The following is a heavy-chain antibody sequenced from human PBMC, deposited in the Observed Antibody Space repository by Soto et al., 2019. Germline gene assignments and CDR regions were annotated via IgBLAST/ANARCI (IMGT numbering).Heavy chain of an antibody. D-gene: IGHD5-18*01. V-gene: IGHV3-30*03. CDR1: RFIFISYG. CDR3: ASTVDTTMVTWALGN. J-gene: IGHJ1*01. CDR2: TSYDGNNK. Sequence: QLQLVESGGGVVQPGRSLRLSCAAPRFIFISYGMHWVRQAPGKGLEWLAVTSYDGNNKYYGDSVKGRFTISRDEYKNTLYLQMNGLRPEDTAVYYCASTVDTTMVTWALGNWGQGTLVTVSS.